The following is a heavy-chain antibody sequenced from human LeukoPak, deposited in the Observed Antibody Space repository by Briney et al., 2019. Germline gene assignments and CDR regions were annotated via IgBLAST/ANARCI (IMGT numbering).Heavy chain of an antibody. Sequence: GGSLRLSCAASGFTFSSYWMHWVRQVPGKGLVWVSRINSDGSSATYADSVKGRFTISRDNAKNTLYLQMNSLRAEDTAVYYCAREPNGGPYGMDVWGQGTTVTVSS. D-gene: IGHD4-23*01. CDR3: AREPNGGPYGMDV. CDR2: INSDGSSA. V-gene: IGHV3-74*01. J-gene: IGHJ6*02. CDR1: GFTFSSYW.